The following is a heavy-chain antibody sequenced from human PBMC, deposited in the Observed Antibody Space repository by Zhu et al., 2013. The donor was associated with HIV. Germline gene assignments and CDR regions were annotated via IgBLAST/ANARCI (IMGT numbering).Heavy chain of an antibody. D-gene: IGHD3-3*01. Sequence: QVQLVQSGAEMKQPGASVTVSCQASGYTLPGYGINWVRQAPGQGLEWMGWIRADNSNTEYAQKFQGRVSMTTDTSRTTAYLELRSLRSDDTAVYYCAGNFWNGYYFYYGIGVWGQGTTVTVS. CDR3: AGNFWNGYYFYYGIGV. J-gene: IGHJ6*02. V-gene: IGHV1-18*01. CDR1: GYTLPGYG. CDR2: IRADNSNT.